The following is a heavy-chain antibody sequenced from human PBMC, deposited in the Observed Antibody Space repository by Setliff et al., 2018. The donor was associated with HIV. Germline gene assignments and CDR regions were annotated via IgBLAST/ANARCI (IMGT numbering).Heavy chain of an antibody. J-gene: IGHJ3*01. CDR1: GFRFTTYW. V-gene: IGHV3-7*01. Sequence: SLRLSCAASGFRFTTYWMSWVRQAPGKGLEWLANVKQDGSEQYYLDSVKGRFSISRDNAKNSLYLQVNSLRAEDTAVYYCSRGGSDAFDVWGQGTLDTVSS. D-gene: IGHD3-10*01. CDR3: SRGGSDAFDV. CDR2: VKQDGSEQ.